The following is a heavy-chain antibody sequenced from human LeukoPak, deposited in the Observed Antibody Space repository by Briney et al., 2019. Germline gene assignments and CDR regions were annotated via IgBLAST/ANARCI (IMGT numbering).Heavy chain of an antibody. D-gene: IGHD5-12*01. Sequence: SETLSLTCAVSGASISSSYYYWGWVRQSPGKGLEWIGNIYSSGNTYYNASLKSRVTMYIDTSKNQFSLKLSSVTAADTAMYYCAKSNGYGLIDYWGQGTLVTVSS. CDR1: GASISSSYYY. V-gene: IGHV4-39*01. CDR3: AKSNGYGLIDY. J-gene: IGHJ4*02. CDR2: IYSSGNT.